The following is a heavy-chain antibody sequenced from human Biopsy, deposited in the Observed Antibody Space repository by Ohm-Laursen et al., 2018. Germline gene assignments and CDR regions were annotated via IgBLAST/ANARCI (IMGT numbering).Heavy chain of an antibody. CDR3: ARHPTGFWFDP. Sequence: GTLSLTCTVSGGSISSSTTYYWAWLRQPPGKGLEWIGSIYNTETTFYNPSVKSQVTISVDTSTNKFSLKVSSVTAADTALYFCARHPTGFWFDPWGHGTLVTVSS. V-gene: IGHV4-39*01. J-gene: IGHJ5*02. CDR1: GGSISSSTTYY. CDR2: IYNTETT.